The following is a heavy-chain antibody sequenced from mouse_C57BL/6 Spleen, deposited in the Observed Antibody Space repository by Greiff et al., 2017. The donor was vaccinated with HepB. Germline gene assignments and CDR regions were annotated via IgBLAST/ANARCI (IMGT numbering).Heavy chain of an antibody. D-gene: IGHD1-1*02. CDR3: ARHYRWYAFAY. CDR1: GFTFSSYG. Sequence: EVKLMESGGDLVKPGGSLKLSCAASGFTFSSYGMSWVRQTPDKRLEWVATISSGGSYTYYPDSVKGRFTISRDNAKNTLYLQMSSLKSEDTAMYYCARHYRWYAFAYWGQGTLVTVSA. CDR2: ISSGGSYT. V-gene: IGHV5-6*01. J-gene: IGHJ3*01.